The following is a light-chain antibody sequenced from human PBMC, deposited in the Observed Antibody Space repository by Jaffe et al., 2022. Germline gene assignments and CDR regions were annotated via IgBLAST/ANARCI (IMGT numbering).Light chain of an antibody. Sequence: QSALTQPASVSGSPGQSITISCTGTSSDVGSYNLVSWYQHHAGKAPKLMIYEGSKRPSGVSNRFSGSKSGNTASLTISGLQAEDEADYYCCSYAGSSTWVFGGGTKLTVL. CDR2: EGS. CDR3: CSYAGSSTWV. V-gene: IGLV2-23*01. J-gene: IGLJ3*02. CDR1: SSDVGSYNL.